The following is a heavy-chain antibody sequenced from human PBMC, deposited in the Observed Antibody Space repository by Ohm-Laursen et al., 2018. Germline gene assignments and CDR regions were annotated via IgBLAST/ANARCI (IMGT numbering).Heavy chain of an antibody. CDR3: ARGVSIGWSNWFDP. V-gene: IGHV4-34*01. CDR2: INHSGST. Sequence: SETLSLTCVVYGGSFSGYYWSWIRQPPGKGLGWIGEINHSGSTNYNPSLKSRVTISVDTSKNQFSLKLSSVTAADTAVYYCARGVSIGWSNWFDPWGQGTLVTVSS. D-gene: IGHD2-15*01. J-gene: IGHJ5*02. CDR1: GGSFSGYY.